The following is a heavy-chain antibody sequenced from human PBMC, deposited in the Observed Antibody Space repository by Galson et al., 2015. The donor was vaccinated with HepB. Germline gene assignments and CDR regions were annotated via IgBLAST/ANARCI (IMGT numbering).Heavy chain of an antibody. D-gene: IGHD3-10*01. V-gene: IGHV3-7*01. CDR1: GFMLSGSW. CDR2: IKPDGSET. CDR3: VRWQAGSSN. J-gene: IGHJ4*02. Sequence: SLRLSCAGSGFMLSGSWMSWIRQAPGKGLEWVAHIKPDGSETYYVDPVKGRFTISRDNAKSLLFLQMNSLRVEDTAIYYCVRWQAGSSNWGQGALVSVSS.